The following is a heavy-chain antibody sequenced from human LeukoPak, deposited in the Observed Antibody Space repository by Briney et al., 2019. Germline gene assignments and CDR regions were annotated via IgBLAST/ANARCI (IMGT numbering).Heavy chain of an antibody. CDR3: ARDPTYYDILTGYYIPNFDY. Sequence: PGGSLRLSCAASGFTVSSNYMSWVRQAPGKGLEWVSVIYSGGSTYYADSVKGRFTISRDNSKNTLHLQMNSLRAEDTAVYYCARDPTYYDILTGYYIPNFDYWGQGTLVTASS. V-gene: IGHV3-66*02. D-gene: IGHD3-9*01. CDR2: IYSGGST. CDR1: GFTVSSNY. J-gene: IGHJ4*02.